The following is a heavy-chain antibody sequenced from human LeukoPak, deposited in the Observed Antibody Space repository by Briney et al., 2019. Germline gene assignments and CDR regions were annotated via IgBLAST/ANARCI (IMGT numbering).Heavy chain of an antibody. CDR3: ARGGKTRYSGYDQNYYYYGMDV. Sequence: AAVKVSCKASGYTFTSYGISWVRQAPGQGLDWMGWISAYNGNTNYAQKLQGRVTMTTDTSTSTAYMELRSLRSDDTAVYYCARGGKTRYSGYDQNYYYYGMDVWGKGTTVTVSS. CDR1: GYTFTSYG. J-gene: IGHJ6*04. CDR2: ISAYNGNT. D-gene: IGHD5-12*01. V-gene: IGHV1-18*04.